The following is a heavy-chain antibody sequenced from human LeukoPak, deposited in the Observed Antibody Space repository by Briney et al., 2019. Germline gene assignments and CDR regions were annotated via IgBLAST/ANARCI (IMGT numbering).Heavy chain of an antibody. Sequence: GGSPGHSCVASGILVSSNYMSWVRQAPGKGLEWVSFIDSTGSTYYADSVKGRFTISRDNSRNTLYLQMNSLRVEDTAVYYCARRERLGYSYGRGTLDIWGQGTMVTVSS. CDR3: ARRERLGYSYGRGTLDI. V-gene: IGHV3-66*01. D-gene: IGHD5-18*01. CDR2: IDSTGST. J-gene: IGHJ3*02. CDR1: GILVSSNY.